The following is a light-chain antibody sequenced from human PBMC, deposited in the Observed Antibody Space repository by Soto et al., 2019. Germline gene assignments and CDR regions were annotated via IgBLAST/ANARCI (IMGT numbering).Light chain of an antibody. V-gene: IGKV3-11*01. J-gene: IGKJ4*01. Sequence: EMGLTQSPATLSLSPGARATLSCRTSQSVSSYLAWYQQKRGQAPRLLIYEASNRATGIPARFSGSGSGTDFTLTISSLEPEDVAIYYCQQRNNWPLTFGGGTKVEI. CDR1: QSVSSY. CDR3: QQRNNWPLT. CDR2: EAS.